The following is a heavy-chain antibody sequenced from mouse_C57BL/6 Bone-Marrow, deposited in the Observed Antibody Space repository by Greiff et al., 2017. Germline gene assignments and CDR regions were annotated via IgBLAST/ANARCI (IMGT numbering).Heavy chain of an antibody. D-gene: IGHD2-2*01. V-gene: IGHV2-2*01. J-gene: IGHJ4*01. CDR2: IWSGGCT. CDR3: ARKGYGYGYYYAMDY. Sequence: VQLQQSGPGLVQPSQSLSITCTVSGFSLTSYGVHWVRQSPGKGLEWLGVIWSGGCTDYNAAFISRLSISKDNSKSQVFFKMNSLQADDTAIYYCARKGYGYGYYYAMDYWGQGTSVTVSS. CDR1: GFSLTSYG.